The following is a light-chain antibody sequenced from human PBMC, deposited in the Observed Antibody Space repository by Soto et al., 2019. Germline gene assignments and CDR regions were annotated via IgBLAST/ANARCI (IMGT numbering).Light chain of an antibody. CDR3: QQVNTYPPRA. CDR2: EAS. J-gene: IGKJ1*01. CDR1: QGINSY. Sequence: DIQMTHSPSSLSASVGDRVTITCRASQGINSYLAWYQQKPGKAPKLRIYEASTLQSGVPSRFSGSGSGTDFSLTISSLQPEDLATYYCQQVNTYPPRAFGQGTKVDIK. V-gene: IGKV1-9*01.